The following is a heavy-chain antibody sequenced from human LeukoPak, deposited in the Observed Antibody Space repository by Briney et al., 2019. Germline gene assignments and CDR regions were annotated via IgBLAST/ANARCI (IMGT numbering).Heavy chain of an antibody. CDR3: ARGFRNGPFDC. J-gene: IGHJ4*02. CDR1: GFTFDDYG. CDR2: INRNGDST. Sequence: GGSLRLSCEASGFTFDDYGMSWVRQLPGKGLEWVSGINRNGDSTNYAGSVKGRFTISRDNAKNSHFLQMNSLRVEDTALYYCARGFRNGPFDCWGQGTLVTVSS. V-gene: IGHV3-20*04. D-gene: IGHD2-8*01.